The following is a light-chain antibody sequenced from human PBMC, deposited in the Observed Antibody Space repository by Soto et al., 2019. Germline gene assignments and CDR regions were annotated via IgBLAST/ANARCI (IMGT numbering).Light chain of an antibody. CDR2: KIS. V-gene: IGKV2-24*01. Sequence: DIVITQSPDALSGSLGWSATINCKSSQSVLYSSNNKNYLSWLQQRPGQPPRLLIYKISNRFSGVPDRFSGSGAGTDFTLKISRVEAEDVGVYYCMQATQFPLTFGQGTRLEIK. CDR3: MQATQFPLT. CDR1: QSVLYSSNNKNY. J-gene: IGKJ5*01.